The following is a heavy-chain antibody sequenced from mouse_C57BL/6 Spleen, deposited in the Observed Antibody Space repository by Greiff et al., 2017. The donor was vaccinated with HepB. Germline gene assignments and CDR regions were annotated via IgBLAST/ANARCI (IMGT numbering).Heavy chain of an antibody. J-gene: IGHJ1*03. CDR3: ARGGYYRYFDV. CDR2: ISDGGSYT. V-gene: IGHV5-4*03. CDR1: GFTFSSYA. Sequence: EVKLVESGGGLVKPGGSLKLSCAASGFTFSSYAMSWVRQTPEKRLEWVATISDGGSYTYYPDNVKGRFTISRDNAKNNLYLQMSHLKSEDTAMYYCARGGYYRYFDVWGTGTTVTVSS. D-gene: IGHD2-2*01.